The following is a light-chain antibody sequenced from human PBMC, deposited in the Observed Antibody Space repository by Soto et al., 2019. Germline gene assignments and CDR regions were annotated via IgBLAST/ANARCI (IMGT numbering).Light chain of an antibody. CDR1: QSVSSNY. Sequence: EIVLTQSPGTLSLSPGERATLSCRASQSVSSNYLAWYQQKPGQAPRLLIFGASSRATGIPDRFSGSGSGTEFTLTISRLEPEDFAVYYCQQYGSSPTFGPGTKVDIK. CDR2: GAS. J-gene: IGKJ3*01. CDR3: QQYGSSPT. V-gene: IGKV3-20*01.